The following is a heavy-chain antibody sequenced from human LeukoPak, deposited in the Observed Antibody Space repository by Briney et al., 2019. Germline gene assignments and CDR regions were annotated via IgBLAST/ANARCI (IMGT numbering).Heavy chain of an antibody. CDR1: GFTFSSYW. J-gene: IGHJ4*02. CDR3: ARENEQWLVQMGYYFDY. V-gene: IGHV3-7*01. Sequence: GGSLRLSCAASGFTFSSYWMSWVRQAPGKGLEWVANIKQDGSEKYYVDSVKGRFTISRDNAKNSLYLQMNSLRAEDTAVYYCARENEQWLVQMGYYFDYWGQGTLVTVSS. CDR2: IKQDGSEK. D-gene: IGHD6-19*01.